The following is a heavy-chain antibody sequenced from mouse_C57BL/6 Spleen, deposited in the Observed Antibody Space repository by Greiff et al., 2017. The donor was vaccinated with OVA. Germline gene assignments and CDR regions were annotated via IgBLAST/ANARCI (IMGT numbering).Heavy chain of an antibody. J-gene: IGHJ4*01. V-gene: IGHV1-82*01. Sequence: VKLQESGPELVKPGASVKISCKASGYAFSSSWMNWVKQRPGKGLEWIGRIYPGDGDTNYNGKFKGKATLTADKSSSTAYMQLSSLTSEDSAVYFCARWLPLYAMDYWGQGTSVTVSS. CDR1: GYAFSSSW. CDR3: ARWLPLYAMDY. D-gene: IGHD2-2*01. CDR2: IYPGDGDT.